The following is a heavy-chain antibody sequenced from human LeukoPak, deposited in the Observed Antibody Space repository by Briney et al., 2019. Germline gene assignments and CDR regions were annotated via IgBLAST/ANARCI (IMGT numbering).Heavy chain of an antibody. V-gene: IGHV1-24*01. CDR2: FDPEDGET. J-gene: IGHJ3*02. CDR3: AVLMGYCSSTSCLYDAFDI. CDR1: GYTLTELS. Sequence: GASVKVSCKVSGYTLTELSMHWVRQAPGKGLEWMGGFDPEDGETIYAQKFQGRVTMTEDTPTDTAYMELSSLRSEDTAVYYCAVLMGYCSSTSCLYDAFDIWGQGTMVTVSS. D-gene: IGHD2-2*01.